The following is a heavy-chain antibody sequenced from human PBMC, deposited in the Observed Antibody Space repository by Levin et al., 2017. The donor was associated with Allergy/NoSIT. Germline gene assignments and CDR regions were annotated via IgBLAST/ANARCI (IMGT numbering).Heavy chain of an antibody. CDR1: GFSFSTSGVG. CDR2: IYWDDDK. CDR3: AHDRALKDNAAFDI. J-gene: IGHJ3*02. D-gene: IGHD1-1*01. Sequence: SGPTLVKPTQTLTLTCTFSGFSFSTSGVGVGWIRQPPGKALEWLALIYWDDDKRYSPSLKSRLTITKDTSKNQVVLTMTNMDPVDTATYYCAHDRALKDNAAFDIWGQGTMVTVSS. V-gene: IGHV2-5*02.